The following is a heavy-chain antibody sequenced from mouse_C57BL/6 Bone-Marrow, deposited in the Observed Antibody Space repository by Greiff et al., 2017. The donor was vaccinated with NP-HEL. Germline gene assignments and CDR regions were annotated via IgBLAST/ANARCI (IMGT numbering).Heavy chain of an antibody. D-gene: IGHD2-3*01. V-gene: IGHV1-53*01. Sequence: QVQLQQPGTELVKPGTSVKLSCKSSGYTFTSYWMHWVKQRPGQGLEWIGNINPSNGGTNYNEKFKSKATLTVEKSSSTAYMQLSSLTSDDSAVYDCAREGRSLLRGYWYFDVWDTGTTVTVSS. J-gene: IGHJ1*03. CDR3: AREGRSLLRGYWYFDV. CDR2: INPSNGGT. CDR1: GYTFTSYW.